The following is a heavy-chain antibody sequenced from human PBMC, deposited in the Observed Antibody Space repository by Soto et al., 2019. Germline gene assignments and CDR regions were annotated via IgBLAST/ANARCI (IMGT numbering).Heavy chain of an antibody. Sequence: ASVKVSCKASGGTFSSYAISWVRQAPGQGLEWMGGIIPIFGTANYAQKFQGRVTITADESTSTAYMELSSLRSEDTAVYYCAREDRSGYENWPRDYWGQGTMGTVSS. V-gene: IGHV1-69*13. CDR2: IIPIFGTA. J-gene: IGHJ4*02. CDR3: AREDRSGYENWPRDY. CDR1: GGTFSSYA. D-gene: IGHD3-22*01.